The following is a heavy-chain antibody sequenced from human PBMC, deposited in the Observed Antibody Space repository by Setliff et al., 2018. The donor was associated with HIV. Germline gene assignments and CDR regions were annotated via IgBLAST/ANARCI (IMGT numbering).Heavy chain of an antibody. J-gene: IGHJ4*02. D-gene: IGHD1-26*01. CDR1: GGSISSGGYY. Sequence: SETLSLTCTVSGGSISSGGYYWSWIRQHPGKGLEWIGFIYHRGNTHYNSSLKSRLTISVDTSKNQFSLKLSSVTAADTAVYYCARHNVGATAFDYWGQGTLVTVSS. V-gene: IGHV4-31*03. CDR2: IYHRGNT. CDR3: ARHNVGATAFDY.